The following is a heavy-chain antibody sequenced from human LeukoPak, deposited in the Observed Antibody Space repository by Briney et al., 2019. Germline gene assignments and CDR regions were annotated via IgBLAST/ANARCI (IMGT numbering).Heavy chain of an antibody. D-gene: IGHD3-9*01. V-gene: IGHV4-59*01. CDR3: ARERYDILTGYHNFDY. CDR2: IYYSGST. J-gene: IGHJ4*02. CDR1: GGSISSYY. Sequence: SEPLSLTCTVSGGSISSYYWSWIRQPPGKGLEWIGYIYYSGSTNYNPSLRSRVTISVDTSKNQFSLKLSSVTAAHTAVYYCARERYDILTGYHNFDYWGQGTLVTGSS.